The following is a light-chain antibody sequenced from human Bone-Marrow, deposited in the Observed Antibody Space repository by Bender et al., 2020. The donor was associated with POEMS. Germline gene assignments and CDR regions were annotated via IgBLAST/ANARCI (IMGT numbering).Light chain of an antibody. CDR1: SSNIEKHA. CDR2: END. V-gene: IGLV1-51*02. CDR3: TSYGGSDNWV. J-gene: IGLJ3*02. Sequence: QSVLTQPPSVSAAPGQKVTISCSGSSSNIEKHAVYWYQQLPGTAPKVLIYENDHRPSGIPDRFSGSKSGTSATLGITGLQTGDEADYYCTSYGGSDNWVFGGGTKLTVL.